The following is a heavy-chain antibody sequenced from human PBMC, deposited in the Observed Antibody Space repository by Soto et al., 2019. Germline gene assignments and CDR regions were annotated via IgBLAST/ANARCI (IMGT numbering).Heavy chain of an antibody. CDR1: GGSISSYY. V-gene: IGHV4-59*01. Sequence: PSETLSLTCTVSGGSISSYYWSWIQQPPGKRLERIGYIYYSGSTNYNPSLKSRVTISVDSSKNQFSLKLSSVTAADTAVYYCARGGPHIVGFEGIYNWFDPWGQGTLVTVSS. J-gene: IGHJ5*02. D-gene: IGHD2-21*01. CDR3: ARGGPHIVGFEGIYNWFDP. CDR2: IYYSGST.